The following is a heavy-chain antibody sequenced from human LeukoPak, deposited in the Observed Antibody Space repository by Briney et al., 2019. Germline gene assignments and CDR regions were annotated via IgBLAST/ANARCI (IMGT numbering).Heavy chain of an antibody. V-gene: IGHV3-73*01. CDR1: GFTFSNAW. CDR3: TGGTTVTTLDY. CDR2: IRSKADNYAT. D-gene: IGHD4-17*01. J-gene: IGHJ4*02. Sequence: GGSLRLSCATSGFTFSNAWLTWVRQAPGKGLEWVGRIRSKADNYATEYGASVKGRFTISRDDSKNTAYLQMNSLKTEDTAVYYCTGGTTVTTLDYWGQGTLVTVSS.